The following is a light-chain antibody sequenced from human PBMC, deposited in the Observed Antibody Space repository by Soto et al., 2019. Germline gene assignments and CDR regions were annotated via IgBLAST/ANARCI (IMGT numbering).Light chain of an antibody. CDR3: QQYNNWPRT. CDR2: GAS. Sequence: EIVLTQSPATLSVSAGGTVTLSCRASQSIRTNVAWYQQIPGQAPRLLIYGASTRATGIPARFSGSGSGTEFTLTINSLQSEDFAVYYCQQYNNWPRTFGQGTKGDIK. CDR1: QSIRTN. V-gene: IGKV3-15*01. J-gene: IGKJ1*01.